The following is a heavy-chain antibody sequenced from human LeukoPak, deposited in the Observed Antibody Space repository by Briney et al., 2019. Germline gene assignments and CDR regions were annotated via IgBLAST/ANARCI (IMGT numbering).Heavy chain of an antibody. V-gene: IGHV4-30-4*08. Sequence: SETQSLTCTVSGGSISSGDYYWSWIRQPPGKGLEWIGYIYYSGSTYYNPSLKSRVTISVDTSKNQFSLKLSSVTAADTAVYYCARGGDGYNRRHYYYYMDVWGKGTTVTVSS. CDR3: ARGGDGYNRRHYYYYMDV. CDR1: GGSISSGDYY. D-gene: IGHD5-24*01. J-gene: IGHJ6*03. CDR2: IYYSGST.